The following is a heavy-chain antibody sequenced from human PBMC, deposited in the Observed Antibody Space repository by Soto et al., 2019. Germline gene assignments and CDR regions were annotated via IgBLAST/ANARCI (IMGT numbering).Heavy chain of an antibody. CDR1: GYTFTSYA. CDR2: IIPIFGTA. Sequence: SVKVSCKASGYTFTSYAMHWVRQAPGQGLEWMGGIIPIFGTANYAQKFQGRVTITADESTSTAYMELSSLRSEDTAVYYCARDGPLWFGELLNYWGQGTLVTVSS. V-gene: IGHV1-69*13. D-gene: IGHD3-10*01. J-gene: IGHJ4*02. CDR3: ARDGPLWFGELLNY.